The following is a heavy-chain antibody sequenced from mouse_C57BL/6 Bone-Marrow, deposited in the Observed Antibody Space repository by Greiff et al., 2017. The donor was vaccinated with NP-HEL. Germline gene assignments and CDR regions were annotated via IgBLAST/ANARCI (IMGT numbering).Heavy chain of an antibody. CDR2: IHPNSGST. CDR1: GYTFPSYW. D-gene: IGHD1-1*01. V-gene: IGHV1-64*01. Sequence: QVQLQQPGAELVKPGASVKLSCKASGYTFPSYWMHWVKQRPGQGLAWMGMIHPNSGSTNYNEKFTSKATLTVDKSSSTAYMQLSSLKSEDSAVYYWARGGHYYGISLAWFAYWGQGTLVTVSA. J-gene: IGHJ3*01. CDR3: ARGGHYYGISLAWFAY.